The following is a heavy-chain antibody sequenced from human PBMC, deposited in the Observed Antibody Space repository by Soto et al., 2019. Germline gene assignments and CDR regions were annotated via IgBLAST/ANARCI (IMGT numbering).Heavy chain of an antibody. V-gene: IGHV1-46*03. Sequence: QVQLVQSGAEVKKPGASVKVSCKASGYTFTSYYIHWVRQAPGHGLEWMGIINPSGGSISYAQKFQGRVTMTWDTSTSTVYMELSSLRSEDTAVYFCARGLRYFDWSFFDYWGQGTLVTVSS. D-gene: IGHD3-9*01. CDR2: INPSGGSI. CDR3: ARGLRYFDWSFFDY. CDR1: GYTFTSYY. J-gene: IGHJ4*02.